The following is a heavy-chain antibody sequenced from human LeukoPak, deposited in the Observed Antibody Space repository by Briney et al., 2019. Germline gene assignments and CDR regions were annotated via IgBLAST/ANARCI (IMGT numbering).Heavy chain of an antibody. J-gene: IGHJ4*02. CDR1: GGSISSYY. D-gene: IGHD6-19*01. CDR2: IYYSGST. CDR3: ARGVRGLVLRGRYYFDY. V-gene: IGHV4-59*01. Sequence: SETLSLTCTVSGGSISSYYWSWIRQPPGKGLEWIGYIYYSGSTNYSPSLKSRVTISVDTSKNQFSLKLSSVTAADTAVYYCARGVRGLVLRGRYYFDYWGQGTLVTVSS.